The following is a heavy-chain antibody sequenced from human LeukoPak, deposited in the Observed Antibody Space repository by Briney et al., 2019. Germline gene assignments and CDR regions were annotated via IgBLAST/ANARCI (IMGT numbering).Heavy chain of an antibody. J-gene: IGHJ6*02. Sequence: SETLSLTCTVSGGSISSYYWSWIRQPPGKGLEWIGYIYYSGSTNYNPSLKSRVTISVDTSKNQFSLKLSSVTAADTAVYYCARGDIVVVPAARGYYYYGMDVWGQGTTVTVSS. D-gene: IGHD2-2*01. V-gene: IGHV4-59*01. CDR1: GGSISSYY. CDR3: ARGDIVVVPAARGYYYYGMDV. CDR2: IYYSGST.